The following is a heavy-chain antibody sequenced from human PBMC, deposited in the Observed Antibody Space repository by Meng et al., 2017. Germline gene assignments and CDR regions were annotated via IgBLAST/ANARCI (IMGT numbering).Heavy chain of an antibody. CDR3: ARGGSYYSY. V-gene: IGHV3-53*02. Sequence: QLVETVGGFIRLGGSMRPSCADCWFTVSSNYIRWVRQAPGKGLEWVSVIYSGGSTYYADSVKGRFTISRDNSKNTLYLQMNSLRAEDTAVYYCARGGSYYSYWGQGTLVTVSS. D-gene: IGHD1-26*01. CDR2: IYSGGST. J-gene: IGHJ4*02. CDR1: WFTVSSNY.